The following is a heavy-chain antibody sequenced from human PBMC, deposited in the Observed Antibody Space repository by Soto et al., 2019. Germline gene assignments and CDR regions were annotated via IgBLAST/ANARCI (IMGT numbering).Heavy chain of an antibody. CDR3: ARHVLRFLEWSQGAFDI. CDR1: GFTFGSYS. V-gene: IGHV3-21*01. CDR2: ISSSSSYI. D-gene: IGHD3-3*01. J-gene: IGHJ3*02. Sequence: GGSLRLSCAASGFTFGSYSMNWVRQAPGKGLEWVSSISSSSSYIYYADSVKGRFTISRDNAKNSLYLQMNSLRAEDTAVYYCARHVLRFLEWSQGAFDIWGQGTMVTVSS.